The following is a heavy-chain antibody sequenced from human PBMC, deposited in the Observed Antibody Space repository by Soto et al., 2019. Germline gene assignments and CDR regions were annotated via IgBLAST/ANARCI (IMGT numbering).Heavy chain of an antibody. CDR2: IGASGAGK. D-gene: IGHD1-26*01. CDR1: GFTFSSYA. V-gene: IGHV3-23*01. CDR3: ALRKTGSYFYD. J-gene: IGHJ4*02. Sequence: EVQLLESGGGLVQPGGSLRLSCAASGFTFSSYAMSWVRQAPGKGLEWVSAIGASGAGKYYADSVKGRFTISRDNSKNSLHLQMNSLRAEDTAVYYCALRKTGSYFYDVGQGTLVTVSS.